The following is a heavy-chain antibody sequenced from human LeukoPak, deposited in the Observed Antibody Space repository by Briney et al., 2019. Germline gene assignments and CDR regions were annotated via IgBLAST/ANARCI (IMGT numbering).Heavy chain of an antibody. V-gene: IGHV5-51*01. Sequence: GESLKISCKGSGYSFTSYWIGWVRQMPGKGLEWMGIIYPGDSETRYSPSFQGQVTLSADKSIGTAYLQWSSPKASETAIYYCARGGSSYALDYWGQGTLVTVSS. D-gene: IGHD5-18*01. J-gene: IGHJ4*02. CDR3: ARGGSSYALDY. CDR2: IYPGDSET. CDR1: GYSFTSYW.